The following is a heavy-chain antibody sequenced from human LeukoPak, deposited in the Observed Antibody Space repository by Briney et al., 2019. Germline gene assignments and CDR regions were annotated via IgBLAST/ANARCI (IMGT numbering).Heavy chain of an antibody. J-gene: IGHJ4*02. CDR1: GGTFSSYA. CDR2: IIPIFGTA. CDR3: ARVIVGAPRGWDY. V-gene: IGHV1-69*05. D-gene: IGHD1-26*01. Sequence: SVKVSCKASGGTFSSYAISWVRQAPGQGLEWMGGIIPIFGTANYAQKFQGRVTITTDESTSTAYMELSSLRSEDTAVYYCARVIVGAPRGWDYWGQGTLVTVSS.